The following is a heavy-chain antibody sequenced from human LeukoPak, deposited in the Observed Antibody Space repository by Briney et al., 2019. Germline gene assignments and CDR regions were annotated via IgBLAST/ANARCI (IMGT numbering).Heavy chain of an antibody. CDR1: GYTFTSYG. J-gene: IGHJ3*02. CDR2: ISAYNGNT. Sequence: SVKVSCKASGYTFTSYGISWVRQAPGQGLEWMGWISAYNGNTNYAQKLQGRVTMTTDTSTSTAYMELRSLRSDDTAVYYCARDRVPYDYVWGSYRYSAFDIWGQETMVTVSS. D-gene: IGHD3-16*02. V-gene: IGHV1-18*01. CDR3: ARDRVPYDYVWGSYRYSAFDI.